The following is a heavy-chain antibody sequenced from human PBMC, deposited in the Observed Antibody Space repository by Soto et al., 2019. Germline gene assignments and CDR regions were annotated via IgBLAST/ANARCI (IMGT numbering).Heavy chain of an antibody. CDR1: GFTFSYHW. CDR3: TRDIQGTYIYYTDL. Sequence: EVQLVESGGGLVQPGGSLRLSCEASGFTFSYHWMSWVRQAPGKGLEWVANINQDGGARFYVDSVKGRFTISRDNAKNSLYLQMSSLRAEDTAAYDCTRDIQGTYIYYTDLWGRGTTATVS. J-gene: IGHJ6*03. CDR2: INQDGGAR. D-gene: IGHD5-18*01. V-gene: IGHV3-7*01.